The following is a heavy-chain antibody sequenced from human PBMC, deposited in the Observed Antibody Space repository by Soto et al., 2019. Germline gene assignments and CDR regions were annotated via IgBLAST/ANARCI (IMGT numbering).Heavy chain of an antibody. V-gene: IGHV3-33*01. D-gene: IGHD1-26*01. CDR2: IWYDGSNK. CDR1: GFTFSSYG. CDR3: ARDSRWELRWYFDL. Sequence: QVQLVESGGGVVQPGRSLRLSCAASGFTFSSYGMHWVRQAPGKGLEWVAVIWYDGSNKYYADSVKGRFTISRDNSKNTLYLQMNSLRAEDTAVYYCARDSRWELRWYFDLWGRGTLVTVSS. J-gene: IGHJ2*01.